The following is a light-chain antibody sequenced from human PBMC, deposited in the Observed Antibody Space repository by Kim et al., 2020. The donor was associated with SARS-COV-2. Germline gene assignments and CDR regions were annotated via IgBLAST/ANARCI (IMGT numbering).Light chain of an antibody. J-gene: IGKJ1*01. CDR2: AAS. V-gene: IGKV3-20*01. CDR3: QQYAGSPWT. Sequence: EVVLTQSPDTLSLSPGERATLSCRASHSVGSNYLAWYQQTPGQAPRLLIYAASSRATGIPDRISGSGSGTDFTLTINRLEPEDFAVYYCQQYAGSPWTFGQGTKVEIK. CDR1: HSVGSNY.